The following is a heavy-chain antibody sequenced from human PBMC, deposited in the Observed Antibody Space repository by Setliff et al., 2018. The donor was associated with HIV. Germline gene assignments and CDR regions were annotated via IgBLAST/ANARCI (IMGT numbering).Heavy chain of an antibody. V-gene: IGHV4-38-2*01. Sequence: PSETLSLTCAVSGYSISSGYYWGWIRQTPGKGLEWIGSIYHSGSTYYNPSLKSRVTISVDTSKNQFSLKLSSLTAADTAVYYCGGNGYYSIDYWGQGTLVTVSS. J-gene: IGHJ4*02. CDR2: IYHSGST. D-gene: IGHD3-22*01. CDR1: GYSISSGYY. CDR3: GGNGYYSIDY.